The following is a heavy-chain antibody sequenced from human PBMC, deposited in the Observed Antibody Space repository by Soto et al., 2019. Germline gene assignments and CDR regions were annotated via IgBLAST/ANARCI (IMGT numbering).Heavy chain of an antibody. D-gene: IGHD3-16*01. Sequence: QVQLVQSGAEVKKPGASVKVSCKVSGYTLTELSMHWVRQAPGKGLEWMGGFDPEDGETIYAQKFQGRVTMTEDTSTDTAYMELSSLRSEDTAVYYCATASSPTLLAMTTFGGMDVWDQGTTVTVSS. CDR1: GYTLTELS. J-gene: IGHJ6*02. CDR3: ATASSPTLLAMTTFGGMDV. CDR2: FDPEDGET. V-gene: IGHV1-24*01.